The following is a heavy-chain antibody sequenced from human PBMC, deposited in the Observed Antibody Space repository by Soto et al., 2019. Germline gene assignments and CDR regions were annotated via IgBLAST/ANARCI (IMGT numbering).Heavy chain of an antibody. J-gene: IGHJ6*02. CDR3: ARDRSGDYNYYYYGMDV. Sequence: GGSLRLSCAASGFTFSSYGMHWVRQAPGKGLEWVAVIWYDGSNKYYADSVKGRFTISRDNSKNTLYLQMNSLRAEDTAVYYCARDRSGDYNYYYYGMDVWGQGTTVTVSS. V-gene: IGHV3-33*01. D-gene: IGHD4-17*01. CDR2: IWYDGSNK. CDR1: GFTFSSYG.